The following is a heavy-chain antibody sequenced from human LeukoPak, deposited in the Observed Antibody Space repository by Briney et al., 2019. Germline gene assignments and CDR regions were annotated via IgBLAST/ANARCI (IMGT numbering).Heavy chain of an antibody. Sequence: PGGSLRLSCSASGFTFSRYAMHWVGQAPGRGLEYVSAISTTGGRTYYADYADSVKGRFTISRDNSKNTLYLQMSSLRTEDTAVYYCVKGQRYGDYSDDAFDIWGQGTMVTVSS. J-gene: IGHJ3*02. CDR1: GFTFSRYA. D-gene: IGHD4-17*01. CDR2: ISTTGGRT. V-gene: IGHV3-64D*09. CDR3: VKGQRYGDYSDDAFDI.